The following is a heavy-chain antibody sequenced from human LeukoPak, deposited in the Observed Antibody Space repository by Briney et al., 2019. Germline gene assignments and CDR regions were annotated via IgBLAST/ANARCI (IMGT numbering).Heavy chain of an antibody. V-gene: IGHV3-74*01. J-gene: IGHJ4*02. CDR3: IRSMMGTGEY. Sequence: GGSLRLSCVASGFTFSSSWMHWVRQAPGKGLVWVSRVNTDGIITTYADSVKGRFTISRDNAKNTVYLQMSTLRVEDTAVYYCIRSMMGTGEYWGQGALVTVSS. CDR1: GFTFSSSW. D-gene: IGHD3-10*01. CDR2: VNTDGIIT.